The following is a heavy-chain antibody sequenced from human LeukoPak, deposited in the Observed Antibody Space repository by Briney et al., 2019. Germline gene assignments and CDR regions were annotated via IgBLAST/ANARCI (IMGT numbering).Heavy chain of an antibody. CDR3: ADGEGRPLNY. J-gene: IGHJ4*02. Sequence: GGSLKLSCAASGFTFSSYWMSWVRQAPGKGLEWVANVKEDGSEKYYVDSVKGRFAISRDNAKNSLYLQMNSLRAEDTAVYYCADGEGRPLNYWGRGILVTVSS. CDR1: GFTFSSYW. CDR2: VKEDGSEK. D-gene: IGHD3-3*01. V-gene: IGHV3-7*01.